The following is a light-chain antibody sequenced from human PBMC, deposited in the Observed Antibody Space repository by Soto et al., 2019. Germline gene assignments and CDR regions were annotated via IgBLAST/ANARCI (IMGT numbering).Light chain of an antibody. CDR3: QQYGGSPTWT. J-gene: IGKJ1*01. V-gene: IGKV3-20*01. Sequence: EIVLTQSPGTLSLSPGERATLSCRASQSISSRYLAWYQQKPGQAPRLLVYGTSNRAAGIADRFSGSGSGTDVTLTISRLEPEDLAVYYCQQYGGSPTWTFGQGTKVEIK. CDR1: QSISSRY. CDR2: GTS.